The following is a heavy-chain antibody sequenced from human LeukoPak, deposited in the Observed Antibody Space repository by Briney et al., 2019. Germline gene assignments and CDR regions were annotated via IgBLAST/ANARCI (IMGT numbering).Heavy chain of an antibody. J-gene: IGHJ4*02. CDR1: GASISSYY. CDR2: IYYSGST. Sequence: SETLSLTCTVSGASISSYYWSWIRQPPGKGLEWIGYIYYSGSTNYNPSLKSRVTISLDTSKNQFSLKLSSVTAADTAVYYCARGETTIFGVVTVFDYWGQGTLVTVSS. D-gene: IGHD3-3*01. CDR3: ARGETTIFGVVTVFDY. V-gene: IGHV4-59*01.